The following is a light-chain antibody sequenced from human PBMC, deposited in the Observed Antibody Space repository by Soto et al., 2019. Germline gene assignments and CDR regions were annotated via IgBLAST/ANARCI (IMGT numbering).Light chain of an antibody. V-gene: IGLV2-14*01. J-gene: IGLJ1*01. CDR1: SSDVGGYNY. CDR2: DVS. Sequence: QSVLTQPASVSGSPGQSITISCTGTSSDVGGYNYVSWYQQHPGKAPKLTIYDVSNRPSGVSNRFSGSKSGNTASLTISGLQAEDEADYYCSSYTSRGVFGPGTKVTVL. CDR3: SSYTSRGV.